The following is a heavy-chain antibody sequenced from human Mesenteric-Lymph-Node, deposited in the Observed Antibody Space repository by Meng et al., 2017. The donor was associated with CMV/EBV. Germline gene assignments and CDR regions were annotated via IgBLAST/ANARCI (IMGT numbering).Heavy chain of an antibody. Sequence: GGSLRLSCAASGFTFSNYGMHWVRQAAGKGLVWVSRVNIDGSRTTYADSVKGRFTISRDNAKNTLYLQMNSLRAEDTAVYYCARGEDFDSWGQGTLVTVSS. J-gene: IGHJ4*02. V-gene: IGHV3-74*01. CDR3: ARGEDFDS. CDR1: GFTFSNYG. D-gene: IGHD3-16*01. CDR2: VNIDGSRT.